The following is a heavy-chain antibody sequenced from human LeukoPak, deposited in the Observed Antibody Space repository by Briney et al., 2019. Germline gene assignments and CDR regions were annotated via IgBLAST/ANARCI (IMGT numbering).Heavy chain of an antibody. V-gene: IGHV2-70*04. D-gene: IGHD1-26*01. CDR2: IDWDDDE. CDR3: ARMRSDASGLFDN. CDR1: GFSLTTYGMR. Sequence: ESGPTLVNPAQTLTLTCTFSGFSLTTYGMRVNWIRQPPGKALEWLARIDWDDDEFYSTSLKTRLTISKDTSKNQVVLRMTNMDPVDTATYYCARMRSDASGLFDNWGQGILVTVSS. J-gene: IGHJ4*02.